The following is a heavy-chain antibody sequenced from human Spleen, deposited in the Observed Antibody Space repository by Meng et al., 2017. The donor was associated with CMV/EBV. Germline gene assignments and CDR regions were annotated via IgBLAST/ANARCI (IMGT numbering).Heavy chain of an antibody. CDR2: ISGSGGST. V-gene: IGHV3-23*01. J-gene: IGHJ4*02. Sequence: LSLTCAASGLTFSSYAMSWVRQAPGKGLEWVSAISGSGGSTYYADSVKGRFTISRDNSKNTLYLQMNSLRAEDTAVYYCAKDGIGGNADYWGQGILVTVSS. D-gene: IGHD4-23*01. CDR3: AKDGIGGNADY. CDR1: GLTFSSYA.